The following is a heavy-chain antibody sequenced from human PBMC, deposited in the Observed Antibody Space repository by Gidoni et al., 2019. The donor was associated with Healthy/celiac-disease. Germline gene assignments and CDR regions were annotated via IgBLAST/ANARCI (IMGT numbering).Heavy chain of an antibody. CDR1: GFTFSSYS. CDR3: ARDGIAVALSYYYYYMDV. Sequence: EVQLVESGGGLVKPGGSLRLTCADSGFTFSSYSLNWVRQAPWKGLEWVSSISSSSSYIYYADSVKGRFTISRDNAKNSLYLQMNSLRAEDTAVYYCARDGIAVALSYYYYYMDVWGKGTTVTVSS. CDR2: ISSSSSYI. J-gene: IGHJ6*03. V-gene: IGHV3-21*01. D-gene: IGHD6-19*01.